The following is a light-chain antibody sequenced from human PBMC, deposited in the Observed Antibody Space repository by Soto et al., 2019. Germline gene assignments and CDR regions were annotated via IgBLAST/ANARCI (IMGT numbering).Light chain of an antibody. CDR1: QTISSW. Sequence: DIQMTQSPSTLSGSVGDRVTITCRASQTISSWSAWYQQQPGKXPXXLIYTASTLQSGVPSRFSGSGSGAEFTLTISSLQPDFFATYYCQQYNSYWTFGQGTKGDIK. CDR3: QQYNSYWT. J-gene: IGKJ1*01. CDR2: TAS. V-gene: IGKV1-5*03.